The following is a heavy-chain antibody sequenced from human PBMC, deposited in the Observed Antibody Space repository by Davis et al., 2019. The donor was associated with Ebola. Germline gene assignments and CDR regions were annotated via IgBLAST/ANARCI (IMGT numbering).Heavy chain of an antibody. CDR2: MNPNSGNT. CDR1: GYTFTSYD. J-gene: IGHJ6*02. D-gene: IGHD6-6*01. Sequence: AASVKVSCKASGYTFTSYDINWVRQATGQGLEWMGWMNPNSGNTGYAQKLQGRVTMTSNTSISTAYMELSSLRSEDTAVYYCARQLAYYYYYGMDVWGQGTTVTVSS. V-gene: IGHV1-8*01. CDR3: ARQLAYYYYYGMDV.